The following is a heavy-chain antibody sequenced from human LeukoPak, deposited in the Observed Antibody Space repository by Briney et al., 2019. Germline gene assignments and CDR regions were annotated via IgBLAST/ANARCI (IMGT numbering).Heavy chain of an antibody. J-gene: IGHJ3*02. V-gene: IGHV5-51*01. CDR3: ARREGYYDSSGYHVAFDI. D-gene: IGHD3-22*01. CDR2: IYPGDSDT. Sequence: GESLKISCKGSGYSFTRYWIGWVRQMPGKGLEWMGIIYPGDSDTRYSPSFQGQVTISADKSISTAYLQWSSLKASDTAMYYCARREGYYDSSGYHVAFDIWGQGTMVTVSS. CDR1: GYSFTRYW.